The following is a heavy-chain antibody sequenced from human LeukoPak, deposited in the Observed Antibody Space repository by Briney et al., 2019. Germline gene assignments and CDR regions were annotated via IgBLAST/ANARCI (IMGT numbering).Heavy chain of an antibody. Sequence: GGSLRLSCAASGFTVSRNYMSCVRQAPGKGLEWVSVIYSGGSTYYADSVKGRFTISRDNSKNTLYLQMNSLRAEDTAVYYCARVTVEMATLDYWGQGTLVTVSS. CDR2: IYSGGST. J-gene: IGHJ4*02. CDR3: ARVTVEMATLDY. CDR1: GFTVSRNY. D-gene: IGHD5-24*01. V-gene: IGHV3-53*01.